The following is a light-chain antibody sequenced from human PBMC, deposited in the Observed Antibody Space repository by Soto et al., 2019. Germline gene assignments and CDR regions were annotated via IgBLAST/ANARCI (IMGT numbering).Light chain of an antibody. CDR3: MQALQTPFT. V-gene: IGKV2-28*01. CDR2: LDS. J-gene: IGKJ3*01. Sequence: DIVMTQSPLSLSVTPGEPASISCRSSHSLLHSNGYNYLDWYLQKPGQSRQLLIYLDSNRASGVPDRFSGSGSGTDFTLKISRVEAEDVGVYYCMQALQTPFTFGPGTKVDIK. CDR1: HSLLHSNGYNY.